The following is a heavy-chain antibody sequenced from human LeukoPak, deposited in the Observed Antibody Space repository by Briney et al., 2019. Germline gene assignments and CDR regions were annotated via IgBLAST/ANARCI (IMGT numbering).Heavy chain of an antibody. Sequence: GGSLRLSCAASGFTFSTYWMHWVRQAPGKGLVWVSHINSDGSSTNYADSVKGRFTISRDNAKNTLYLQMNSLRAEDTAVYYCAGPMTEINYWGQGTLVTVSS. J-gene: IGHJ4*02. CDR2: INSDGSST. D-gene: IGHD2-21*02. V-gene: IGHV3-74*01. CDR1: GFTFSTYW. CDR3: AGPMTEINY.